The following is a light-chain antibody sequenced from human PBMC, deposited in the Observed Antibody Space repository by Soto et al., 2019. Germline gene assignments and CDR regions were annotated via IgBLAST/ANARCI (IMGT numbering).Light chain of an antibody. CDR2: DAS. CDR1: QSVSSY. Sequence: EVVLTQSPATLSLSPGESATLPCRASQSVSSYLAWYQQKPGQGPRLLIYDASNRATGVSARFSGSGSGTDFTLTISRLEPEDFAVYYCHQRSSWPRGTFGQGTKVDIK. V-gene: IGKV3-11*01. J-gene: IGKJ1*01. CDR3: HQRSSWPRGT.